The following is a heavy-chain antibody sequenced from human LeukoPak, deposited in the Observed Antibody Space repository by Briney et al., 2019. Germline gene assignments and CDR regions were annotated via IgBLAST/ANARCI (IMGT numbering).Heavy chain of an antibody. Sequence: SETLSLTCAVDGGSFSGYYWSWIRQPPGKGLEWIGEINHSGSTNYNPSLKSRVTISVDTSKNQFSLKLSSVTAADTAVYYRARGGGSGSYYKRRPNYYYGMDVWGQGTTVTVSS. CDR3: ARGGGSGSYYKRRPNYYYGMDV. D-gene: IGHD3-10*01. CDR2: INHSGST. V-gene: IGHV4-34*01. CDR1: GGSFSGYY. J-gene: IGHJ6*02.